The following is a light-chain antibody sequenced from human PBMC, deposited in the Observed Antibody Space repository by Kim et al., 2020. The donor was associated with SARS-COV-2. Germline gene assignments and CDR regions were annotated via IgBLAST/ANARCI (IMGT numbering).Light chain of an antibody. J-gene: IGKJ5*01. V-gene: IGKV2-28*01. CDR1: QSLLHSNGYNY. CDR3: MQALQTTVT. Sequence: DIVMTQSPLSLPVTPGEPASISCRSSQSLLHSNGYNYLDWYLQKPGQSPQLLIYLGSNRASGVPDRFSGSGSGTDFTLKISRVEPEDVGVYYCMQALQTTVTFGQGTRLEIK. CDR2: LGS.